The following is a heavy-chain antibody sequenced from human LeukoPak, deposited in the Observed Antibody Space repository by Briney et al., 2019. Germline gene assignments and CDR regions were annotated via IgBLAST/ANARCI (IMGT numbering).Heavy chain of an antibody. CDR2: ISSSGSTI. D-gene: IGHD6-13*01. CDR3: ARGGGIAAAGAAVD. CDR1: GFTFSSYE. Sequence: GGSLTLSCAASGFTFSSYEMNWVRQAPGKGLEWVSYISSSGSTIYYADSVKGRFTISRDNAKNSLYLQMNSLRAEDTAVYYCARGGGIAAAGAAVDWGQGTLVTVSS. J-gene: IGHJ4*02. V-gene: IGHV3-48*03.